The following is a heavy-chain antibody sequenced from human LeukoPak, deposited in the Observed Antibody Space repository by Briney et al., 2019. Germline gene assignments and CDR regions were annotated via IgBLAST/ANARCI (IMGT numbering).Heavy chain of an antibody. CDR3: ARLEVVAAKNWFDP. J-gene: IGHJ5*02. V-gene: IGHV1-69*13. Sequence: ASVKVSCKASGGTFSSYAISWVRQAPGQGLEWMGGIIPIFGTANYAQKFQGRVTITADESTSTAYMELSSLRSEDTAVYYCARLEVVAAKNWFDPWGQGTLVTVSS. CDR1: GGTFSSYA. CDR2: IIPIFGTA. D-gene: IGHD2-15*01.